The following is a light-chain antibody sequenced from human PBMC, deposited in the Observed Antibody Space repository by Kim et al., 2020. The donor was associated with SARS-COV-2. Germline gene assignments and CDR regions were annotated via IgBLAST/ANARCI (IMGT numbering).Light chain of an antibody. CDR2: DAS. V-gene: IGKV3-11*01. J-gene: IGKJ4*01. CDR1: QSVSSY. Sequence: EVVLTQSPATLSLSPGERATLSCRASQSVSSYLAWYQHKPGQSPRLLIYDASNRATGIPARFSGSGSGTDFIHTISSLEPEDVAVYYCQQRSNWLTFGGGTKVDIK. CDR3: QQRSNWLT.